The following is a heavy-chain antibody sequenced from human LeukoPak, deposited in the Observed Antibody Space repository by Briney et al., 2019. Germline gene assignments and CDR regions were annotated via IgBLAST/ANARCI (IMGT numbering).Heavy chain of an antibody. CDR3: AAGFGLYYDFWSGQSENY. V-gene: IGHV1-58*01. D-gene: IGHD3-3*01. Sequence: ASVKVSCKAFGFTFNSSAVQWVRQARGQRLEWMGWIVVDSDNTNYAQKFQDRVTITRDMSTSTAYMELSSLRSEDTAVYYCAAGFGLYYDFWSGQSENYWGQGTLVTVSS. CDR1: GFTFNSSA. J-gene: IGHJ4*02. CDR2: IVVDSDNT.